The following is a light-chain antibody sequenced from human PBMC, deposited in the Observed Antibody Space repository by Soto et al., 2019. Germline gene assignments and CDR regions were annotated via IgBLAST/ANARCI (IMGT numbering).Light chain of an antibody. J-gene: IGKJ5*01. Sequence: EIVLTQSPATLSLSPGERVTLSCRASQNIGIYLTWYRQKPGQAPRLLIYGASNRATGIPARFSGSGSGTDFTLTINSLEPEDFAVYYCQQCGSSPITFGQGTDWRL. CDR2: GAS. CDR1: QNIGIY. V-gene: IGKV3-11*01. CDR3: QQCGSSPIT.